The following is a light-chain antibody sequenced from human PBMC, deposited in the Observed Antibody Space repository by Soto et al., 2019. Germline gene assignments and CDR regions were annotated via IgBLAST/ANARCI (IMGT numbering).Light chain of an antibody. CDR1: QSVSSSY. J-gene: IGKJ4*01. V-gene: IGKV3-20*01. CDR2: GAS. Sequence: ESVLTQSPGTLSLSPGERATLSCRASQSVSSSYLAWYQQKPGQAPRLLIYGASSRATGIPARFSGSGSGTEFTLTISRLEPEDFAVYYCQQFSSYPLTFGGGTKVDIK. CDR3: QQFSSYPLT.